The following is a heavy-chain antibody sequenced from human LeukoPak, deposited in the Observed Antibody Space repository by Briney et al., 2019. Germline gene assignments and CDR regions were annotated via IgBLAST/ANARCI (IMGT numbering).Heavy chain of an antibody. CDR1: GGSISSSSYY. D-gene: IGHD5-24*01. J-gene: IGHJ4*02. CDR3: AREDWLQLPNEY. V-gene: IGHV4-39*01. Sequence: SETLSLTCSVSGGSISSSSYYWGWIRQPPGKGLEWIGSIYYSGSTYYNPSLKSRVTISVDTSKNQFSLKLSSVTAADTAVYYCAREDWLQLPNEYWGQGTLVTVSS. CDR2: IYYSGST.